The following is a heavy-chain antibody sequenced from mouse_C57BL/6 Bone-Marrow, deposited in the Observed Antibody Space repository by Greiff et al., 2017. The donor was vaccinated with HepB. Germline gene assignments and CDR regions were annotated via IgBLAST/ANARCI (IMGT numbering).Heavy chain of an antibody. CDR3: ARYGGSGVYFDY. V-gene: IGHV7-3*01. CDR2: IRNKANGYTT. J-gene: IGHJ2*01. D-gene: IGHD3-2*02. CDR1: GFTFTDYY. Sequence: EVKLMESGGGLVQPGGSLSLSCAASGFTFTDYYMSWVRQPPGKALEWLGFIRNKANGYTTEYSASVKGRFTISRDNSTSILYLHMNALRAEDSATYYCARYGGSGVYFDYWGQGTTLTVSS.